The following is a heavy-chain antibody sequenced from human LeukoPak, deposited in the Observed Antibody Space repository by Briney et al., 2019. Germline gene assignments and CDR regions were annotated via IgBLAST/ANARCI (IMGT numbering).Heavy chain of an antibody. Sequence: GGSLRLSCAASGFTFSSYAMHWVRQAPGKGLEYVSAISSNGGSTYYANSVKGRFTISRDNSKNTLYLQMNSLRAEDTAVYYCARDMYYYNSSAFYHYYYGMDVWGQGTTVTVSS. V-gene: IGHV3-64*01. CDR3: ARDMYYYNSSAFYHYYYGMDV. J-gene: IGHJ6*02. D-gene: IGHD3-22*01. CDR2: ISSNGGST. CDR1: GFTFSSYA.